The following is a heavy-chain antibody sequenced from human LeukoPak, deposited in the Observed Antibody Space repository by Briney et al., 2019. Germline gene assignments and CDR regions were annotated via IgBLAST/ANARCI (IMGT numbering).Heavy chain of an antibody. CDR1: GFPFSDFS. J-gene: IGHJ4*02. Sequence: QPGGSLRLSCATSGFPFSDFSMSWVRQAPGKGLEWISTTNSGGTSTYYAESVKGRFTISRDNSKNSLYLQMNSLRAEDTAVYYCARGGYYYDSSGYFFWGQGTLVTVSS. D-gene: IGHD3-22*01. CDR3: ARGGYYYDSSGYFF. CDR2: TNSGGTST. V-gene: IGHV3-23*01.